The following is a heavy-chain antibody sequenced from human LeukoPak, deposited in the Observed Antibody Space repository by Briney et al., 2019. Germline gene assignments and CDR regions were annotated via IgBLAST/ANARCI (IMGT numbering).Heavy chain of an antibody. V-gene: IGHV3-7*01. CDR2: IKQDGSEK. CDR1: GFTFSNYA. D-gene: IGHD3-10*01. J-gene: IGHJ4*02. CDR3: ARGDYGSGIPLY. Sequence: GGTLRLSCAASGFTFSNYAMSWVRQAPGKGLEWVANIKQDGSEKYYVDSVKGRFTISRDNAKNSLYLQMNSLRAEDTAVYYCARGDYGSGIPLYWGQGTLVTVSS.